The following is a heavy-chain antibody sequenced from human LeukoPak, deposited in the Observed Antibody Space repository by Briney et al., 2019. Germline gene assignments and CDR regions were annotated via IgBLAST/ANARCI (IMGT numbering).Heavy chain of an antibody. CDR1: GFTFSSYS. D-gene: IGHD3-16*01. J-gene: IGHJ4*02. V-gene: IGHV3-48*01. CDR2: ISSLSGAI. Sequence: GGSLRLSCAASGFTFSSYSMNWVRQAPGKGLEWVSYISSLSGAIYYADSVKGRFIISRDNAQNSLFLQMNSLRAEDTAVYYCVRDQGGAVSYWGQGTLVTVSS. CDR3: VRDQGGAVSY.